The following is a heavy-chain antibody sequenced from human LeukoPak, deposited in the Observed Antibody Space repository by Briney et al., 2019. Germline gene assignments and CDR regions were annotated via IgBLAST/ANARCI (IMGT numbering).Heavy chain of an antibody. Sequence: SETLSLTCSVSGGSINSYYWSWIRQPPGKGLECIGYIHYTGSTNYNPSLKSRVTISVDTSKNQFSLKLSSVTAADTAVYYCARLFYDFWMLGYYYYMDVWGKGTTVTVSS. D-gene: IGHD3-3*01. CDR1: GGSINSYY. J-gene: IGHJ6*03. CDR3: ARLFYDFWMLGYYYYMDV. V-gene: IGHV4-59*12. CDR2: IHYTGST.